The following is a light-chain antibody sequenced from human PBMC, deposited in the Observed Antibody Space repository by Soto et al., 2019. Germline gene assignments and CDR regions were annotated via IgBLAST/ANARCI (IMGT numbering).Light chain of an antibody. CDR1: SSDVVDYIL. V-gene: IGLV2-23*03. CDR3: CSYSGGITFVV. J-gene: IGLJ1*01. Sequence: QSVLTQPASVSVSPGQYFTISCSGTSSDVVDYILVSWYQQHTGKAPKLMIYEGSKRHSGDYNCFFGSKSGNTASLTISGLEAEDEAYYDCCSYSGGITFVVFRAGTNVTVL. CDR2: EGS.